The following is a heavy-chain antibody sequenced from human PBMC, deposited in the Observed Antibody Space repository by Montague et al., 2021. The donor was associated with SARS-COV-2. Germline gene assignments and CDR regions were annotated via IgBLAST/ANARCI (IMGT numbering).Heavy chain of an antibody. J-gene: IGHJ2*01. CDR2: IYHSGNT. Sequence: SETLSLTCSVSGGSISGYYWSWIRQPPGKGLEWIGYIYHSGNTTYNHSPKSRVSISVDTSKNQFSLRLSSVTAADTAVYYCAREYRIELWQTNWYFGLWGRGTLVTVSS. CDR3: AREYRIELWQTNWYFGL. CDR1: GGSISGYY. D-gene: IGHD5-18*01. V-gene: IGHV4-59*01.